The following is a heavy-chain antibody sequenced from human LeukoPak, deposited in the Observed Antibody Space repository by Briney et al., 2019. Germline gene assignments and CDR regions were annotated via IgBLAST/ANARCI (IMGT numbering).Heavy chain of an antibody. J-gene: IGHJ6*03. CDR2: ISGSGGRP. Sequence: GGSLRLSCAASGFTFSSYAMSWVRQAPGKGLEWVSAISGSGGRPYYADSVKGRFTIYRGNSKNTLYRQMNSMRAEDTAVYYCAKDAHNYDYYMDVWGKGTTVTVSS. CDR1: GFTFSSYA. CDR3: AKDAHNYDYYMDV. V-gene: IGHV3-23*01.